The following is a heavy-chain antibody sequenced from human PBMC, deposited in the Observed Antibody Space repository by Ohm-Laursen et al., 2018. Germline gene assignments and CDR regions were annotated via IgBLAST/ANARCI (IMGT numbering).Heavy chain of an antibody. Sequence: SLRLSCTASGFTFSDYYMSWIRQAPGKGLEWVSVIYSGGSTYYADSAKGRFTISKDNSKNTLYLQMNRLRAEDTAVYYCVWTSHIWGQGTMVTVSS. J-gene: IGHJ3*02. D-gene: IGHD2-21*01. V-gene: IGHV3-53*01. CDR1: GFTFSDYY. CDR3: VWTSHI. CDR2: IYSGGST.